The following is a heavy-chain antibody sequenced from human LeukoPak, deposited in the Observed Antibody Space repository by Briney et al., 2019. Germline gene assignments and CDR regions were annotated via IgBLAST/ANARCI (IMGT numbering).Heavy chain of an antibody. CDR2: IYSGGST. D-gene: IGHD6-13*01. CDR3: VGYGIAAKRYYYYYGMDV. V-gene: IGHV3-53*01. Sequence: GGSLRLSCAASGFTVSSNYMSWVRQAPGKGLEWVSVIYSGGSTYYADSVKGRFTISRDNSKNTLYLQMNSLRAEDTAVYYCVGYGIAAKRYYYYYGMDVWGQGTTVTVSS. J-gene: IGHJ6*02. CDR1: GFTVSSNY.